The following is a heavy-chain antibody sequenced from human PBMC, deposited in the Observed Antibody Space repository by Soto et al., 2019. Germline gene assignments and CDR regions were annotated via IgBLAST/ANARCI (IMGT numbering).Heavy chain of an antibody. Sequence: SETLSLTCTVSGGSISSYYWSWIRQPPGKGLEWIGYIYYSGSTNYNPSLKSRVTISVDTSKNQFSLKLSSVTAADTAVYYCARRKSSGRGLDYWGQGTLVTVSS. CDR2: IYYSGST. D-gene: IGHD3-22*01. J-gene: IGHJ4*02. CDR3: ARRKSSGRGLDY. CDR1: GGSISSYY. V-gene: IGHV4-59*08.